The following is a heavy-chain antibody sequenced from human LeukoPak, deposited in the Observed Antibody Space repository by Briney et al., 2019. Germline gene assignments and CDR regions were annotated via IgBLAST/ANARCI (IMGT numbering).Heavy chain of an antibody. CDR1: GGSISSSSYY. CDR2: IYYSGST. V-gene: IGHV4-39*01. CDR3: ARHSSAARRSSWFDP. D-gene: IGHD6-6*01. Sequence: PSETLSLTCTVSGGSISSSSYYWGWIRQPPGKGLEWIGSIYYSGSTYYNPSLKSRVTISVDTSKNQFSLKLSSVTAADTAVYYCARHSSAARRSSWFDPGGQGTLVTVSS. J-gene: IGHJ5*02.